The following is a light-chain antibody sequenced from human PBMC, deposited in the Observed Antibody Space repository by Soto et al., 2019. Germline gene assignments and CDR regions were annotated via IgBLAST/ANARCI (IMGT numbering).Light chain of an antibody. V-gene: IGLV2-14*01. J-gene: IGLJ1*01. CDR3: SSFTSSHTYV. Sequence: QSVLTQPASVSGSPGQSITISCTGTSSDVGGYNFVSWYQQHPDKAPKFMIYEVTNRPSGVSNRFSGSKSGNTASLTISGLQADDAADYYCSSFTSSHTYVFGTGTKLTVL. CDR2: EVT. CDR1: SSDVGGYNF.